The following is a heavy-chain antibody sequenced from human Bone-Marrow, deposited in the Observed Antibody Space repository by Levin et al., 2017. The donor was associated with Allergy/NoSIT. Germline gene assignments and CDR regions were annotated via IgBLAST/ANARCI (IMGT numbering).Heavy chain of an antibody. CDR1: GYIFTDYY. D-gene: IGHD3-16*01. CDR3: ARAIASGGNTYYYYYMDV. Sequence: GESLKISCQASGYIFTDYYIHWVRQAPGQGLEWMGWINPNSGGTKYAQKFQGRVTMTRDTSISTAYVDLSRLRFDDTAVYYCARAIASGGNTYYYYYMDVWGKGTTVTVSS. V-gene: IGHV1-2*02. J-gene: IGHJ6*03. CDR2: INPNSGGT.